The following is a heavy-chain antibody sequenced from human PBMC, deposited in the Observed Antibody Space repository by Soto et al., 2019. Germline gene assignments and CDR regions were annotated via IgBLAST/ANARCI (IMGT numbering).Heavy chain of an antibody. CDR2: INHSGST. CDR1: GGSFSGYY. V-gene: IGHV4-34*01. CDR3: ARQADYYDSSGYDY. Sequence: QVQLQQWGAGLLKPSETLSLTCAVYGGSFSGYYWSWIRQPPGKGLEWIGEINHSGSTNYNPSLKRRVTISVDTSKNQFSLKLSSVTAADTAVYYCARQADYYDSSGYDYWGQGTLVTVSS. D-gene: IGHD3-22*01. J-gene: IGHJ4*02.